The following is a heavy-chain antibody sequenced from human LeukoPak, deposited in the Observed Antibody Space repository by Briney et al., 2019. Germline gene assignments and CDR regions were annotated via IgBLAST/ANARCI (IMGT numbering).Heavy chain of an antibody. D-gene: IGHD2-15*01. J-gene: IGHJ4*02. CDR3: ARGGLLRYCSGGSCYFGY. Sequence: ASVKVSCKASGYTFTCYYIHWVRHAPGQGLGWMGWINPNSGGTNYAQKFQGKVTMTRDTSISTAYMELSRLRSDDTAVYYCARGGLLRYCSGGSCYFGYWGQGTLVTVSS. CDR1: GYTFTCYY. V-gene: IGHV1-2*02. CDR2: INPNSGGT.